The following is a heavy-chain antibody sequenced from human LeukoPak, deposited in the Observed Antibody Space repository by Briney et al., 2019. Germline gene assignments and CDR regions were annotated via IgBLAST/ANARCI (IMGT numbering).Heavy chain of an antibody. Sequence: SVKVSCKASGGTFSSYAMSWVRQAPGQGLEWMGGIIPIFGTANYAQKFRGRVTITTDESTSTAYMELSSLRSEDTAVYYCARSIAVAGTSYYFDYWGQGTLVTVSS. V-gene: IGHV1-69*05. D-gene: IGHD6-19*01. J-gene: IGHJ4*02. CDR1: GGTFSSYA. CDR2: IIPIFGTA. CDR3: ARSIAVAGTSYYFDY.